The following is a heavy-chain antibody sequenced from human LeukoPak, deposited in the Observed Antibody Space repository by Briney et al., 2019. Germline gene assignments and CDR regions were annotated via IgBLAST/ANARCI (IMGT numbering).Heavy chain of an antibody. J-gene: IGHJ4*02. CDR2: IKQDGSEK. CDR3: ARDSAGNDY. CDR1: GFTFSTYW. V-gene: IGHV3-7*01. Sequence: GGSLRLSCEASGFTFSTYWMSWVRQAPGKGLEWVANIKQDGSEKYYVDSVKGRFTISRDNAKNSLYLRMNSLRAEDTAMYYCARDSAGNDYWGQGTLVTVSS. D-gene: IGHD6-13*01.